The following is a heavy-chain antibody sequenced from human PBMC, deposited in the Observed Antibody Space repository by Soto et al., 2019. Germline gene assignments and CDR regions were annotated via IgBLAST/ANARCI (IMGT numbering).Heavy chain of an antibody. D-gene: IGHD6-6*01. V-gene: IGHV3-21*01. CDR3: ARDGESIAAPFDP. Sequence: GGSLRLSCAASGFTFSSYSMNWVRQAPGKGLEWVSSISSSSSYIYYADSVKGRFTISRDNAKNSLYLQMNSLRAEDTAVYYCARDGESIAAPFDPWGQGTLVTVSS. CDR2: ISSSSSYI. J-gene: IGHJ5*02. CDR1: GFTFSSYS.